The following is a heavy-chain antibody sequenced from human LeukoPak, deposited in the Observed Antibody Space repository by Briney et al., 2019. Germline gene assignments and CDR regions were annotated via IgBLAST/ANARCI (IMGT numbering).Heavy chain of an antibody. V-gene: IGHV3-23*01. CDR2: ISGSGGST. CDR3: AKDLSGPGIAAAFDAFDI. CDR1: GFTFSSYA. D-gene: IGHD6-13*01. Sequence: GESLRLSCAASGFTFSSYAMSWVRQAPGKGLEWVSAISGSGGSTYYADSVKGRFTISRDNSKNTLYLQMNSLRAEDTAVYYCAKDLSGPGIAAAFDAFDIWGQGTMVTVSS. J-gene: IGHJ3*02.